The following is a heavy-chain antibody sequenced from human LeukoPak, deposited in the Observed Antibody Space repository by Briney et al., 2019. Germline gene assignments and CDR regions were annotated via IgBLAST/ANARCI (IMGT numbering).Heavy chain of an antibody. CDR1: GGSISSYY. J-gene: IGHJ5*02. D-gene: IGHD3-22*01. Sequence: SETLSLTCTVSGGSISSYYWSWIRQPAGKGLEWIGRIYTSGSTNYNPSLKSRVTMSVDTSKNQFSLKLSSVTAADTAVYYCARGGYYTPTDWLDPWGQGTLVTVSS. CDR3: ARGGYYTPTDWLDP. CDR2: IYTSGST. V-gene: IGHV4-4*07.